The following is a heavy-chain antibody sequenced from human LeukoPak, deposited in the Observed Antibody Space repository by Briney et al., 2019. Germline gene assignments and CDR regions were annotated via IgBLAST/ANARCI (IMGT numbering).Heavy chain of an antibody. Sequence: GGSLRLSCAASGFTFSSYAMHWVRQAPGKGLEWVAVISYDGSNKYYADSVKGRFTVSRDNSKSTLYLQMNSLRAEDTAVYYCATDQGIYWGQGTLVTVSS. CDR1: GFTFSSYA. V-gene: IGHV3-30-3*01. CDR2: ISYDGSNK. CDR3: ATDQGIY. J-gene: IGHJ4*02.